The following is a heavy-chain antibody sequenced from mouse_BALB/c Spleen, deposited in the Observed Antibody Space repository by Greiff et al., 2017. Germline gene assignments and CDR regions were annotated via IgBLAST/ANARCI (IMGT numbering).Heavy chain of an antibody. J-gene: IGHJ3*01. V-gene: IGHV14-4*02. CDR1: GFNFKDYY. Sequence: VQLQQSGAELVRPGASVKLSCTASGFNFKDYYMHWVKQSPEQGLEWIGWIDPENGYTEYAPKFQGKATMTEDTSSNTAYLQLSSLASEDTAVYYCNAGGITTAWFAYWGQGTLVTVSA. D-gene: IGHD2-4*01. CDR3: NAGGITTAWFAY. CDR2: IDPENGYT.